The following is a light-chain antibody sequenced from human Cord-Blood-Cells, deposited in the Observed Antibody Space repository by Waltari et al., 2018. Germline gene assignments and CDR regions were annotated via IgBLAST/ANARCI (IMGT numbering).Light chain of an antibody. CDR2: AAS. Sequence: AIRMTQSPSSFSPSTGDRVTITCRASQGISSYLAWYQQKPGKAPKLLIYAASTLQSGVPSRFSGSGSGTDFTLTISCLQSEDFATYYCQQYYSYPYTFGQGPSWRSN. V-gene: IGKV1-8*01. CDR3: QQYYSYPYT. J-gene: IGKJ2*01. CDR1: QGISSY.